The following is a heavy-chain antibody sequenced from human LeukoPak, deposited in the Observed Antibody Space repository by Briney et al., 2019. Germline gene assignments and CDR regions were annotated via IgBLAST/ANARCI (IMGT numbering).Heavy chain of an antibody. J-gene: IGHJ5*02. D-gene: IGHD2-15*01. V-gene: IGHV1-2*02. CDR3: AREGDIVVEH. CDR2: INPNSGGT. Sequence: ASVEVSCKASGYTFTSYGISWVRQAPGQGLEWMGWINPNSGGTNYAQKFQGRVTMTRDTSISTAYMELSRLRSDDTAVYYCAREGDIVVEHWGQGTLVTVSS. CDR1: GYTFTSYG.